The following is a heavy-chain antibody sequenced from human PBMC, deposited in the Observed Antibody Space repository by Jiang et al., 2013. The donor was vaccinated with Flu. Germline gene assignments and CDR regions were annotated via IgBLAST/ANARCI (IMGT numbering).Heavy chain of an antibody. CDR2: INPNTGVT. V-gene: IGHV1-2*06. D-gene: IGHD3-10*01. J-gene: IGHJ6*02. CDR1: GYTFTDYF. Sequence: GAEVKKPGASVKVSCKASGYTFTDYFVHWVRHAPGQGLEWMGRINPNTGVTNYAQKFRSRVTISRDKSITTAYMELSSLRSDDAAVYYCARECGGSAVCYDLDVWGQGTAVTVSS. CDR3: ARECGGSAVCYDLDV.